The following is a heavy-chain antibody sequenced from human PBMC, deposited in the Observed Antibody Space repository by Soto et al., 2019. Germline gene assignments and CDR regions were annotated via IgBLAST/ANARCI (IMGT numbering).Heavy chain of an antibody. CDR1: GFAFSDYA. CDR3: AKGRTFFDF. CDR2: ISDGDGAT. V-gene: IGHV3-23*01. D-gene: IGHD3-16*01. Sequence: EVHPLESGGGLVQPGGSLRLSCAASGFAFSDYAMTWVRQAPGKGLEWVSDISDGDGATHYADSVKGRFTISRDDSKNTLYLQMDSLRAEDEAVYYCAKGRTFFDFWGQGTLVTVSS. J-gene: IGHJ4*02.